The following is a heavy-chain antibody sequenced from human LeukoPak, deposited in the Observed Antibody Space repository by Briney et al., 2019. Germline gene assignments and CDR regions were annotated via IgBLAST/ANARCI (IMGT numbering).Heavy chain of an antibody. Sequence: PGRSLSLSCAASGFSFDTYAMHWVRQAPGKGLEWVAVISYDGSNKYYADSVKGRFTISRDNSKNTLYLQMNSLRAEDTAVYYCAKDRGDYWGQGTLVTVSS. V-gene: IGHV3-30*18. J-gene: IGHJ4*02. D-gene: IGHD5-12*01. CDR3: AKDRGDY. CDR2: ISYDGSNK. CDR1: GFSFDTYA.